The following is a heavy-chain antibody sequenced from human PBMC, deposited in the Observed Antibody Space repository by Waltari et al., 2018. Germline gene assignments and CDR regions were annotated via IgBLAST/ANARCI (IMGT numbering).Heavy chain of an antibody. CDR1: GYSISSGYY. J-gene: IGHJ4*02. V-gene: IGHV4-38-2*01. CDR3: ARQEQLVDY. Sequence: QVQLQESGPGLVKPSETLSLTCAVSGYSISSGYYWGWIRQPPGKGLEWIGSIYHSGSTYYNPSLKSRVTISVDTSKNQFSLKLSSVTAADTAVYYCARQEQLVDYWGQGTLVTVSS. CDR2: IYHSGST. D-gene: IGHD6-6*01.